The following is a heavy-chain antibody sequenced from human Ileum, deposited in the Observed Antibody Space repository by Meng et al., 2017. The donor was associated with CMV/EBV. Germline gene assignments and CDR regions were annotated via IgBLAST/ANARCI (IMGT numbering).Heavy chain of an antibody. J-gene: IGHJ5*02. V-gene: IGHV1-2*02. Sequence: QWVQSGAEWKKPGASVKVSCKAYGYTFNAYHVHWVRQAPGQGLEWMGWINPNSGGTKYAPKFRGRVTLTRDTSISTVYMDLTTITSDDTAVYYCARPYTSGWSNWFDPWGQGTLVTVSS. CDR1: GYTFNAYH. D-gene: IGHD6-19*01. CDR3: ARPYTSGWSNWFDP. CDR2: INPNSGGT.